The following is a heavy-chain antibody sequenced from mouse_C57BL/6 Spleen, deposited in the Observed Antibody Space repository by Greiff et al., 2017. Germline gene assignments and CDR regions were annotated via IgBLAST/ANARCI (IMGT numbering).Heavy chain of an antibody. J-gene: IGHJ2*01. V-gene: IGHV1-64*01. CDR1: GYTFTSYW. CDR2: IHPNSGST. D-gene: IGHD1-1*01. CDR3: ARSYYGSIYFDY. Sequence: QVQLQQPGAELVKPGASVKLSCKASGYTFTSYWMHWVKQRPGQGLEWIGMIHPNSGSTNYNEKFKSKATLTVDKSSSTAYMQLSSLTSVDSAVYYCARSYYGSIYFDYWGQGTTLTVSS.